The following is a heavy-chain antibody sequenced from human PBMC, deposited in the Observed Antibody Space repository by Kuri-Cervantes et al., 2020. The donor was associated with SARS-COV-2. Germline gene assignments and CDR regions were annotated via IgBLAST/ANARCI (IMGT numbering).Heavy chain of an antibody. CDR1: GFTFSSYS. V-gene: IGHV3-21*01. Sequence: GGSLRLSCAASGFTFSSYSMNWVRQAPGKGLEWVSSISSSSSYIYYADSVKGRFTISRDNAKNSLYLQMNSLRAEDTAVYYCARDRVLEWLDYYYYMDVWGKGTTVTVSS. CDR2: ISSSSSYI. CDR3: ARDRVLEWLDYYYYMDV. D-gene: IGHD3-3*01. J-gene: IGHJ6*03.